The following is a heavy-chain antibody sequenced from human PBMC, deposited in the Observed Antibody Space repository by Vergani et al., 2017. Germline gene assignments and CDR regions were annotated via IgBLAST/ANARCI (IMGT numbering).Heavy chain of an antibody. CDR1: GYTFISYG. CDR2: ISVYNGNT. D-gene: IGHD1-26*01. V-gene: IGHV1-18*01. J-gene: IGHJ4*02. CDR3: ARDHGPELVGATTSAGY. Sequence: QVQLVQSGAEVKKPVASVKVSCKASGYTFISYGFSWVRQAPGQGLEWMGWISVYNGNTKYAQKLQGRVTMTTDTSTNTAHMELRSLRSGDTAVYYCARDHGPELVGATTSAGYWGQGTLVTVSS.